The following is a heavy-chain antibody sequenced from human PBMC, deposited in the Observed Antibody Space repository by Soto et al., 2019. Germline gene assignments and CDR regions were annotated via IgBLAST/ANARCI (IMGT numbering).Heavy chain of an antibody. D-gene: IGHD3-10*01. J-gene: IGHJ6*02. V-gene: IGHV3-23*01. Sequence: DVQLLESGGDLVQPGGSMRLSCAASGFTFSSYAMSWVRQAPGKGLDWVSSVSAGGDMTYYSDSVKSRFTISRDNSNNALFLQMTGLRAEDTALHYCARGDRGGSGSPASYYDSGLDVWGQGTTVPVSS. CDR2: VSAGGDMT. CDR1: GFTFSSYA. CDR3: ARGDRGGSGSPASYYDSGLDV.